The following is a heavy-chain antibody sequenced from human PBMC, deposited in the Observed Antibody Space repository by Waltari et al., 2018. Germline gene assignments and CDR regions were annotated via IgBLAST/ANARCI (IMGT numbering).Heavy chain of an antibody. V-gene: IGHV3-7*01. CDR1: GLTLRSFW. Sequence: EVQLVDSGGGLVQPGGSRRPSCAASGLTLRSFWMNWVRHTPGKGLEWVAGIKQDGSEKYYADSVKGRFTISRDNAKNSLYRQMNSLRAEDTAVYYCATSGWYCFDYWGQGTLVTVSS. J-gene: IGHJ4*02. CDR3: ATSGWYCFDY. CDR2: IKQDGSEK. D-gene: IGHD6-19*01.